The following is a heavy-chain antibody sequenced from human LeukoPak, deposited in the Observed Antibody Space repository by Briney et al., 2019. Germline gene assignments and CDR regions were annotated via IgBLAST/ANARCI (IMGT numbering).Heavy chain of an antibody. CDR1: GFSYSSYW. CDR3: ARRRLKGKYGDDNYWYFDL. J-gene: IGHJ2*01. D-gene: IGHD4-17*01. V-gene: IGHV3-7*01. CDR2: IKQDGSAK. Sequence: PGGSLRLSCAASGFSYSSYWMSWVRQAPVKGLAWVSNIKQDGSAKYYVDSVKGRFTISRDNAKNSVHLQMNSLRAEDTAVYYCARRRLKGKYGDDNYWYFDLWGRGTLVTVSS.